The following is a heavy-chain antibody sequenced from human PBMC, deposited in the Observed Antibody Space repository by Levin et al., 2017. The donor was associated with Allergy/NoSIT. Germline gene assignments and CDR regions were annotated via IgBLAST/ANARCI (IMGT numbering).Heavy chain of an antibody. D-gene: IGHD3-3*01. Sequence: KVSCKGSGYGFTSYWISWVRQMPGKGLEWMGNIDPSDSNSNYSPSFQGHVSISVDKSIATAYLQWSSLKASDTAMYYCARHIGSWSWFDPWGQGTLVTVSS. CDR1: GYGFTSYW. V-gene: IGHV5-10-1*01. CDR3: ARHIGSWSWFDP. J-gene: IGHJ5*02. CDR2: IDPSDSNS.